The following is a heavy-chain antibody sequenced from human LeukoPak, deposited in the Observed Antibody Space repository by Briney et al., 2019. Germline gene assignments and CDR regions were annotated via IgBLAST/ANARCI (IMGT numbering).Heavy chain of an antibody. D-gene: IGHD3-16*01. CDR1: GFTFSDAW. CDR2: LKSKYDGGTT. CDR3: ATSALITGF. J-gene: IGHJ4*02. Sequence: GGSLRLSCVASGFTFSDAWMSWVRQSPGRGLEWVGRLKSKYDGGTTDYAAPVKGRFTISRDDSKNTVYLQMNSLKTEDTAFYYCATSALITGFWGRGALDIVSS. V-gene: IGHV3-15*01.